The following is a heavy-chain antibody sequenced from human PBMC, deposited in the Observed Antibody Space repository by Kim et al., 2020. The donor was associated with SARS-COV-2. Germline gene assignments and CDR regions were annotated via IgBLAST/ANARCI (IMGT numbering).Heavy chain of an antibody. CDR3: VRDRMGGAFDM. CDR2: ITKSSTTI. J-gene: IGHJ3*02. Sequence: GGSLRLSCATSGFTFSAYDMNWVRQDTGKGLEWLSFITKSSTTIYYADSVEGRFTISRDNAKNSLFLQMNSLRDEDTALYYCVRDRMGGAFDMWGQGTMV. V-gene: IGHV3-48*02. CDR1: GFTFSAYD. D-gene: IGHD3-16*01.